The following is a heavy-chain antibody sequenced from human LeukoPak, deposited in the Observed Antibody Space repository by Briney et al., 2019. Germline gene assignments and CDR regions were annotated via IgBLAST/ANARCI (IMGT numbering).Heavy chain of an antibody. V-gene: IGHV4-34*01. D-gene: IGHD3-16*01. CDR1: GGSFSGYY. CDR3: ARYVFDLRAFDI. J-gene: IGHJ3*02. CDR2: INHSGST. Sequence: SETLSLTCAVYGGSFSGYYWSWIRQPPGKGLEWIGEINHSGSTNYNPSLKSRVTISVDTSKNQFSLKLSSVTAADTAVYYCARYVFDLRAFDIWGQGTMVTVSS.